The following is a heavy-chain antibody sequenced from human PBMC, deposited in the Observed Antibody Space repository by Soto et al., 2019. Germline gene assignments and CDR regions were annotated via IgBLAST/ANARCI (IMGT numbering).Heavy chain of an antibody. D-gene: IGHD3-22*01. Sequence: QLQLQESGSGLVKPSQTLSLTCAVSGGSISSGGYSWSWIRQPPGKGLEWIGYIYHSGSTYYNPSXKRRATISVHXXKXHFXLKLSSVTAADTAVYYCASAPRYYSDSSGYYPLNYWGQGTLVTVSS. CDR1: GGSISSGGYS. CDR3: ASAPRYYSDSSGYYPLNY. J-gene: IGHJ4*02. CDR2: IYHSGST. V-gene: IGHV4-30-2*01.